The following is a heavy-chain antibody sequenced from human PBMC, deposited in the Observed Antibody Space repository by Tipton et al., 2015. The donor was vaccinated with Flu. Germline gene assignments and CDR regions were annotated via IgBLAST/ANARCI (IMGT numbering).Heavy chain of an antibody. J-gene: IGHJ4*02. CDR3: TSDYVHSNYHAY. D-gene: IGHD3-10*02. V-gene: IGHV3-49*04. CDR1: GFTFGDYA. CDR2: IRSKLYGGTP. Sequence: SLRLSCTASGFTFGDYAMAWVRQAPGQGLEWVGFIRSKLYGGTPDYAASVKGRFTISRDDSKNIAYLQMNSLRIEDTAVYYCTSDYVHSNYHAYWGQGTLVTVSS.